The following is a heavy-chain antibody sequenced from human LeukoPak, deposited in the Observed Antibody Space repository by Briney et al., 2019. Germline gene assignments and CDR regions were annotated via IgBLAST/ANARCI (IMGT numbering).Heavy chain of an antibody. J-gene: IGHJ3*02. Sequence: GGSLRLSCTASGFTFSLYAMPCVRQAPGKGLVWVGVISYDGSTKYYADSVKGRFTISRDNSKNTLYLQMNSPSAEDTAVYYCARRVEAVDIWGQGTMVTVSS. CDR2: ISYDGSTK. V-gene: IGHV3-30-3*01. CDR1: GFTFSLYA. CDR3: ARRVEAVDI.